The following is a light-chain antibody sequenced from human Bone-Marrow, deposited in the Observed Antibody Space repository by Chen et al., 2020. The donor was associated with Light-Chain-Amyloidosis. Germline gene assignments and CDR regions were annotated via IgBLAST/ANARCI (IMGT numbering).Light chain of an antibody. Sequence: EIVLTQSPATLSLSPGERATLSCRASQSVSSYLAWYQQKPGQAPRLLIYDASNRATGIPARFSGRGSETDFTLTISSLEPEDFAVYYCQQRSNWLYTFGQGTKLEIK. J-gene: IGKJ2*01. CDR1: QSVSSY. CDR2: DAS. V-gene: IGKV3-11*01. CDR3: QQRSNWLYT.